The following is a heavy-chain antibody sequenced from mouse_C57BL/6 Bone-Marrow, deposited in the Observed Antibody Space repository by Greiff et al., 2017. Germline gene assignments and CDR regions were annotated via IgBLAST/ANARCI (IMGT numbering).Heavy chain of an antibody. CDR3: AGSYGYLYYAMDY. V-gene: IGHV3-3*01. J-gene: IGHJ4*01. CDR2: TFYSGIT. Sequence: EVMLVESGPSLVRPSQSLSLTCTVTGFSINSDCYWIWIRQFPGNKLEYIGYTFYSGITYYNPSLESRTYITLDTSKNQYSLKLSSVTTEDTATYYCAGSYGYLYYAMDYWGQGTSVTVSS. CDR1: GFSINSDCY. D-gene: IGHD2-2*01.